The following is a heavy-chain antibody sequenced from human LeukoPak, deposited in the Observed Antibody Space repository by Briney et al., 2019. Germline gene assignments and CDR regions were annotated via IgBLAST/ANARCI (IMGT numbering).Heavy chain of an antibody. D-gene: IGHD3-22*01. J-gene: IGHJ4*02. CDR3: TRDSYRKRALVVELDY. CDR2: IRSKAYGGTT. Sequence: GGSLRLSCTASGFTFGDYAMSWVRQAPGKGLEWIGFIRSKAYGGTTEYAASVKGRFTISRDDSKSLAYLQMNSLKTEDTAVYYCTRDSYRKRALVVELDYWGQGTLVTVSS. V-gene: IGHV3-49*04. CDR1: GFTFGDYA.